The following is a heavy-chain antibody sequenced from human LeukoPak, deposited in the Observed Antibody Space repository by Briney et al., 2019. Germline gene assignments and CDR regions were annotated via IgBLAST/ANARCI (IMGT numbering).Heavy chain of an antibody. D-gene: IGHD3-22*01. CDR2: ISGYNGNT. V-gene: IGHV1-18*01. CDR1: GYTFTSYA. Sequence: ASVKVSCKASGYTFTSYAVIWVRQVPGQGLEWMGWISGYNGNTKSSQSLQDRVIMTTDTSTRTAYMELRSLRPDDTAVYYCARVYLGIYYDGSPSPFDYWGQGTLVTVSS. CDR3: ARVYLGIYYDGSPSPFDY. J-gene: IGHJ4*02.